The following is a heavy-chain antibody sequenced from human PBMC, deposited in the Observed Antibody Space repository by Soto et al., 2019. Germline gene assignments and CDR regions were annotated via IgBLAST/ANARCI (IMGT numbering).Heavy chain of an antibody. V-gene: IGHV4-4*02. CDR2: INHSGST. J-gene: IGHJ6*03. CDR3: ASRIMITFGGVIGSYYMDV. Sequence: SETLSLTCAVSGGSISSSNWWSWVRQPPGKGLEWIGEINHSGSTNYNPSLKSRVTISVDTSKNQFSLKLSSVTAADTAVYYCASRIMITFGGVIGSYYMDVWGKGTTVTVSS. CDR1: GGSISSSNW. D-gene: IGHD3-16*02.